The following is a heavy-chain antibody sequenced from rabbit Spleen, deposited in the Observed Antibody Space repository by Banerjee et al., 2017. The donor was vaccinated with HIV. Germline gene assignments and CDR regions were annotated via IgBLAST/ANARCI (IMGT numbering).Heavy chain of an antibody. J-gene: IGHJ4*01. V-gene: IGHV1S40*01. CDR1: GVSFSDDSY. D-gene: IGHD8-1*01. Sequence: QSLEESGGDLVKPGASLTLTCIASGVSFSDDSYMCWVRQAPGKGLEWIACIDAGSSGFTYSASWAKGRFTISKTSSATVTLQMTSLTVADTATYFCARDAGSGHWAKTNLWGQGTLVTVS. CDR2: IDAGSSGFT. CDR3: ARDAGSGHWAKTNL.